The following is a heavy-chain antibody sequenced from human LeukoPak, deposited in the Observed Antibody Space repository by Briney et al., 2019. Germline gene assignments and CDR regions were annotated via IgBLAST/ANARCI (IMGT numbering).Heavy chain of an antibody. D-gene: IGHD3-10*01. CDR1: GFNFSSYG. V-gene: IGHV3-33*06. J-gene: IGHJ6*03. Sequence: GRSLRLSCAACGFNFSSYGMHWVRQAPGKGLEWVAVIWYDGSHQYYADSVKGRFTVSRDDSKNTLYLQLNSLRVEDTAVYYCAKGAFYNYYYMDVWGKGTTVTVSS. CDR3: AKGAFYNYYYMDV. CDR2: IWYDGSHQ.